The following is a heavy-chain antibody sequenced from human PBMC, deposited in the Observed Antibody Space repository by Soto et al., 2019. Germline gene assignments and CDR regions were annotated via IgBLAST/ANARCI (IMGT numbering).Heavy chain of an antibody. D-gene: IGHD1-26*01. CDR3: ARGVSAGVDY. Sequence: GASEKVSCKASGYSFTSLDINWVRQTAGQGLEWMGWMEPSTGRTGYAQKFQGRVTMTRDTSINTAYMELTTPTSDDTAFYYCARGVSAGVDYWGQGTLVTVSS. V-gene: IGHV1-8*01. CDR2: MEPSTGRT. J-gene: IGHJ4*02. CDR1: GYSFTSLD.